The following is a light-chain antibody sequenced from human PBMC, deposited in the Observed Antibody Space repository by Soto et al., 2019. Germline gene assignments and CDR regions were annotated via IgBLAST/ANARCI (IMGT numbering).Light chain of an antibody. CDR2: DAS. Sequence: EIVLTQSPATLSLSPGERATLSCRASQCVSSFLAWYQQKPGQAPRLLIYDASNRATGIPARFSGSGSGTDFTLTISSLEPEDFAVYYCQQRSNWPVTFGQGTRLEI. J-gene: IGKJ5*01. V-gene: IGKV3-11*01. CDR3: QQRSNWPVT. CDR1: QCVSSF.